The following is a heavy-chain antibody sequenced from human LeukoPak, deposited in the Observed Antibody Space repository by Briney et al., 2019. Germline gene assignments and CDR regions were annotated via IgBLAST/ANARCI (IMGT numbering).Heavy chain of an antibody. CDR1: GFTFSSYW. V-gene: IGHV3-7*01. J-gene: IGHJ4*02. CDR2: IKQDGSEK. Sequence: GGSLRLSCAASGFTFSSYWMSWVRQAPGKGLEWVANIKQDGSEKYYVDSVKGRFTISRDNPKNLLFLQINSLRVEDTAVYYCARETPRRGETRDGYRWGQGTLVTVSS. D-gene: IGHD5-24*01. CDR3: ARETPRRGETRDGYR.